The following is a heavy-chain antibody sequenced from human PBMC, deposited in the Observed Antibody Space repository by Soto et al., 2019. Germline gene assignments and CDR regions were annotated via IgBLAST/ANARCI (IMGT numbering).Heavy chain of an antibody. CDR3: ERASTHYRYRSGLDY. V-gene: IGHV1-3*01. CDR2: INAGNGDT. D-gene: IGHD6-19*01. CDR1: GYTFTSYA. J-gene: IGHJ4*02. Sequence: ASVKVSCKASGYTFTSYAIHWLRQAPGQGLEWMGWINAGNGDTRYSQKVQGRVTMTTDTSTSTAYMELRSLRSDDTAVYYCERASTHYRYRSGLDYRGQGPLVTVSS.